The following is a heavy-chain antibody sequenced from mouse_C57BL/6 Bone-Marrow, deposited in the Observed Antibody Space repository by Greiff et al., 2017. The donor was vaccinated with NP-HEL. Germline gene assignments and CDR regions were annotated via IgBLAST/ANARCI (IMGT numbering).Heavy chain of an antibody. J-gene: IGHJ2*01. V-gene: IGHV1-53*01. Sequence: VQLQQPGTELVKPGASVKLSCKASGYTFTSYWMHWVKQTPGQGLEWIGYINPSNGGTNYTEKFKSKATMTVDKSSSTTYMQLSSLTSEDSAVYYCARGGWPLDYWGQGTTLTVSS. D-gene: IGHD2-3*01. CDR2: INPSNGGT. CDR1: GYTFTSYW. CDR3: ARGGWPLDY.